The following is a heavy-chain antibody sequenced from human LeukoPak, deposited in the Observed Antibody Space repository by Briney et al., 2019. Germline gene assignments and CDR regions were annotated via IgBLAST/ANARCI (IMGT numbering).Heavy chain of an antibody. V-gene: IGHV4-39*01. Sequence: SQTLSLTCTVSGGSISSSRYYWDWIRQPPGKGLEWIENIYYSGSTYYSPSLKSRVTISVDTSKNQFSLKLSSVTAADTAVYYCARHVQDTTLVPDAFDIWGQGTMVTVSS. J-gene: IGHJ3*02. CDR1: GGSISSSRYY. CDR2: IYYSGST. CDR3: ARHVQDTTLVPDAFDI. D-gene: IGHD5-18*01.